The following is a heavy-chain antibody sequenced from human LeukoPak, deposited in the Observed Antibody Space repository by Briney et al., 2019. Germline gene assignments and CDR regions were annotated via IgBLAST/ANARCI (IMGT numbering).Heavy chain of an antibody. CDR1: GYTFTSYG. Sequence: ASVKVSCKASGYTFTSYGISWVRQAPGQGFEWMGWISAYNGNTNYAQKLQGRVTMTTDTSTSTAYMELRSLRSDDTAVYYCARGPGGRSGYYPLEDYYYYYYMDVWGKGTTVTVSS. D-gene: IGHD3-22*01. CDR3: ARGPGGRSGYYPLEDYYYYYYMDV. J-gene: IGHJ6*03. CDR2: ISAYNGNT. V-gene: IGHV1-18*01.